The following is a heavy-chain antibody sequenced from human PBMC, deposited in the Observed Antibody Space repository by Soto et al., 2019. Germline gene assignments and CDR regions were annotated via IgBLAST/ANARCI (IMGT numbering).Heavy chain of an antibody. CDR1: GFTFSDYY. J-gene: IGHJ4*02. Sequence: GGSLRLSCAASGFTFSDYYMSWIRQAPGKGLEWVSYISSSGSTIYYADSVKGQFTISRDNAKNSLYLQMNSLRAEDTAVYYCARDPELRFLEWSLYFDYWGQGTLVTVSS. D-gene: IGHD3-3*01. V-gene: IGHV3-11*01. CDR2: ISSSGSTI. CDR3: ARDPELRFLEWSLYFDY.